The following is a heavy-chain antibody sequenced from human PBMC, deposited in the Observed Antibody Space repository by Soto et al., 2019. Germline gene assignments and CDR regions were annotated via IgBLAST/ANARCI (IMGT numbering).Heavy chain of an antibody. V-gene: IGHV3-9*01. CDR3: AKEMKPGYYYMDV. J-gene: IGHJ6*03. Sequence: GGSLRLSCAASGFTFDDYAMHWVRQAPGKGLEWVSGISWNSGSIGYADSVKGRFTISRDNAKNSLYLQMNSLRAEDTALYYCAKEMKPGYYYMDVWGKGTTVTV. CDR2: ISWNSGSI. CDR1: GFTFDDYA.